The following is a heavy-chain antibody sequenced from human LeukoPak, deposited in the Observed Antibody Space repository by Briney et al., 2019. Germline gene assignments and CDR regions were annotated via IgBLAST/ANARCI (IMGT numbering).Heavy chain of an antibody. D-gene: IGHD3-22*01. V-gene: IGHV1-69*13. CDR1: GGTFNRYA. CDR3: ARDASIYGSSSYYYHG. Sequence: ASVKVSCKASGGTFNRYAISWVRQAPGQGPEWMGGIIPIFGTANYAQKFQGRLTITADESSSTAYMELNSLRSEDTAIYDCARDASIYGSSSYYYHGWGQGTLVTVSS. J-gene: IGHJ4*02. CDR2: IIPIFGTA.